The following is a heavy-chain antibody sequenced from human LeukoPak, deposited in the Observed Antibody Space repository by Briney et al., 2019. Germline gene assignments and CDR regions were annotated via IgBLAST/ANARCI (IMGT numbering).Heavy chain of an antibody. Sequence: ASVKVSCKASGYIFTNYAIHWVRQAPGQGLEWMGWINPYNGNTNYAQKFQGRVTMTTVTSTSTAYMEVTNLRSDDTAVYYCARAVSVTTPYFDYRGQGSLVTVSS. J-gene: IGHJ4*02. CDR1: GYIFTNYA. CDR2: INPYNGNT. D-gene: IGHD4-17*01. CDR3: ARAVSVTTPYFDY. V-gene: IGHV1-18*01.